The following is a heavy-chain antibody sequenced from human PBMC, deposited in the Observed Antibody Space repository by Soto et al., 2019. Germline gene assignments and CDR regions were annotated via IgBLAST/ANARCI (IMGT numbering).Heavy chain of an antibody. CDR3: ATSLTGGPFDY. CDR1: GFTFSSYA. Sequence: GESLKISCAASGFTFSSYAMSWVRQAPGKGLEWVSAISGSGGSTYYADSVKGRFTISRDNSKNTLYLQMNSLRAEDTAVYYCATSLTGGPFDYWGQGTLVTVSS. V-gene: IGHV3-23*01. D-gene: IGHD7-27*01. CDR2: ISGSGGST. J-gene: IGHJ4*02.